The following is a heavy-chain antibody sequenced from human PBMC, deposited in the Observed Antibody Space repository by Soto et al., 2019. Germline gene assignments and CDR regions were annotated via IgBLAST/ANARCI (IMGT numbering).Heavy chain of an antibody. V-gene: IGHV1-69*13. Sequence: SVKVSCKASGYTFTSYDINWVRQATGQGLEWMGGIIPIFGTANYAQKFQGRVTITADESTSTAYMELSSLRSEDTAVYYCAVTYGSGSSPHYYFDYWGQGTLVTVSS. CDR2: IIPIFGTA. J-gene: IGHJ4*02. CDR3: AVTYGSGSSPHYYFDY. D-gene: IGHD3-10*01. CDR1: GYTFTSYD.